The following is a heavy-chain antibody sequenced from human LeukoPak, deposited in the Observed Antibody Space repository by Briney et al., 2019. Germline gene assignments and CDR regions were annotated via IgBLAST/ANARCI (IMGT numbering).Heavy chain of an antibody. CDR1: GGTFSSYA. D-gene: IGHD5-18*01. CDR3: ARSSGYSYDAFDY. J-gene: IGHJ4*02. CDR2: IIPIFGTA. Sequence: SVKVSCKASGGTFSSYAISWVRQAPGQGLEWMGGIIPIFGTANYAQKFQGGVTITADESTSTAYMELSSLRSEDTAVYYCARSSGYSYDAFDYWGQGTLVTVSS. V-gene: IGHV1-69*13.